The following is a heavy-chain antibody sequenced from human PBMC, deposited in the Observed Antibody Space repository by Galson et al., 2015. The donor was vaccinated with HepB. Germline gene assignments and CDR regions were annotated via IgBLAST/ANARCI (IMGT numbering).Heavy chain of an antibody. J-gene: IGHJ4*02. CDR3: ARDWIRDGASYYFDY. CDR2: IYHSGDA. Sequence: LSLTCAVSGASIRTPDWWSWVRQSPGKRLEWIGQIYHSGDANYNPSFKSRVTMSVDTSKNQFSLKLSSLTAADTAIYYCARDWIRDGASYYFDYWGQGTLVTVSS. V-gene: IGHV4-4*02. CDR1: GASIRTPDW. D-gene: IGHD5-24*01.